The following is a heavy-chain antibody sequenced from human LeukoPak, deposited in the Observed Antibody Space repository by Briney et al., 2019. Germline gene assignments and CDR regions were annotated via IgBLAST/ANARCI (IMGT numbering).Heavy chain of an antibody. V-gene: IGHV3-21*01. CDR3: VRGGYTMIKADAFDI. D-gene: IGHD3-22*01. J-gene: IGHJ3*02. CDR2: ISTRSSYI. Sequence: GGSLRLSCTASGFSFSGYDMNWVRQTPGKGLEWVASISTRSSYIYYAASLKGRFTVSRDNAKASLYLQVNNLRADDTGRYYCVRGGYTMIKADAFDIWGQGTLVIVSS. CDR1: GFSFSGYD.